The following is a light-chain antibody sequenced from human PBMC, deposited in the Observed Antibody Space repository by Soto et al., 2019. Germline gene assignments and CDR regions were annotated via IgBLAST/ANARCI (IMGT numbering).Light chain of an antibody. J-gene: IGKJ4*01. Sequence: AIQLTQSPSSLSASVGDRVTITCRASQGISSALAWYQQKPGQSPNLLIYDVSSLESGIPSRFSSPGSWTDFNLTISSLQPEDFATSYCQQYNTYPALTFGGGTKVEIK. CDR1: QGISSA. CDR2: DVS. CDR3: QQYNTYPALT. V-gene: IGKV1-13*02.